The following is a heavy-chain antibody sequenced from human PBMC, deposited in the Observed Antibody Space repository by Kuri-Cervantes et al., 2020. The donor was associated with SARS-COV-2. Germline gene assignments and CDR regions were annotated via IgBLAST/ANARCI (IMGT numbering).Heavy chain of an antibody. D-gene: IGHD3-10*01. V-gene: IGHV4-59*08. CDR2: IYYSGST. CDR3: ARRGLGNYNGSGSYQNAFDI. Sequence: GSLRLSCTVSGGSISSDYWSWIRQPPGKGLEWIGYIYYSGSTNYNPSLKSRVTISVDTSKNQFSLKLSSVTAADTAVYYCARRGLGNYNGSGSYQNAFDIWGQGTMVTVSS. J-gene: IGHJ3*02. CDR1: GGSISSDY.